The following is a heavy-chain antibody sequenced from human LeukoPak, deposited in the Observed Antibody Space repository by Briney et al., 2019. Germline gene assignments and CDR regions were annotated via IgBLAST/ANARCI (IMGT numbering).Heavy chain of an antibody. CDR2: ISSSSSYI. CDR3: AGDVSRLGFYAFDI. D-gene: IGHD7-27*01. Sequence: GGSLRLSCAASGFTFSSYSMNWVRQAPGKGLEWVSSISSSSSYIYYADSVKGRFTISRDNAKNSLYLQMNSLRAEDTAVYYCAGDVSRLGFYAFDIWGQGTMVTVSS. CDR1: GFTFSSYS. J-gene: IGHJ3*02. V-gene: IGHV3-21*01.